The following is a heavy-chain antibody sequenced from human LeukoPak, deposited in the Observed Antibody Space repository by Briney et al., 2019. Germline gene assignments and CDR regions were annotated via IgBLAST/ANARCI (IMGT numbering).Heavy chain of an antibody. CDR1: GGSFSGYY. CDR3: ARPGSPRYVWWSYRRTVNDAFDL. CDR2: INHSGST. J-gene: IGHJ3*01. D-gene: IGHD3-16*02. V-gene: IGHV4-34*01. Sequence: SETLSLTCAVYGGSFSGYYWSWIRQPPGKGLEWIGEINHSGSTNYNPSLKSRVTISVDTSKNQFSLKLSSVTAADTAVYYCARPGSPRYVWWSYRRTVNDAFDLWGQGTMVTVSS.